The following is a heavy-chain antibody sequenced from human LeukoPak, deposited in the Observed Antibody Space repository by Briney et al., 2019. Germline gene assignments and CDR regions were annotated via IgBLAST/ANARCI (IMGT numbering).Heavy chain of an antibody. CDR1: GFTFSSYA. CDR3: ARTGYSYGDY. CDR2: ISSDGGST. V-gene: IGHV3-64*01. D-gene: IGHD5-18*01. Sequence: GGSLRLSCAASGFTFSSYAMHWVRQAPGKGLQYVSAISSDGGSTYYANSVKGRFTISRDNSKNTPYLQMGSLRAEDMAVYYCARTGYSYGDYLGQGTLVTVSS. J-gene: IGHJ4*02.